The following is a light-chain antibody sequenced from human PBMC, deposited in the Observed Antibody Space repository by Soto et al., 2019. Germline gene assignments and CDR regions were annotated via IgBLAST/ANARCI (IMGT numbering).Light chain of an antibody. Sequence: DIQMTQSPSTLSASVGDRVTITCRASQSIGNWLAWYQQKPGKAPKLLMYKASSLESGVPSSFSGSASGTEFTLTISSLHSDDLATYYCQQYNSYPWTFGQGTKVEIK. CDR3: QQYNSYPWT. J-gene: IGKJ1*01. CDR1: QSIGNW. V-gene: IGKV1-5*03. CDR2: KAS.